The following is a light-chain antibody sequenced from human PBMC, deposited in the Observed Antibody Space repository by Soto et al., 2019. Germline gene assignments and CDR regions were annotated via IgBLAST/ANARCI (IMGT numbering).Light chain of an antibody. CDR2: EVN. V-gene: IGLV2-8*01. J-gene: IGLJ1*01. CDR1: SSDVGGYNY. CDR3: SSYTSSSTL. Sequence: QSVLTQPPSASGSPGQSVAISCTGTSSDVGGYNYVSWYQQHPGKAPKLMIYEVNKRPSGVPDRFSGSKSGNTASLTVSGLQAEDEADYYCSSYTSSSTLFGTGTKVTV.